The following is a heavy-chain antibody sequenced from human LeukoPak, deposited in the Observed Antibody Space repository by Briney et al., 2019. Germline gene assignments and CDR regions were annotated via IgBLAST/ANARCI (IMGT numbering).Heavy chain of an antibody. CDR1: GFTFSSYW. CDR2: IKQDGSEK. D-gene: IGHD3-16*01. CDR3: ARVWGNNWFDP. V-gene: IGHV3-7*01. Sequence: GGSLRLSCAASGFTFSSYWMSWVRQAPGKGREWVANIKQDGSEKYYVDSVKGRFTISRDNAKNSLYLQMNSLRAEDTAVYYCARVWGNNWFDPWGQGTLVTVSS. J-gene: IGHJ5*02.